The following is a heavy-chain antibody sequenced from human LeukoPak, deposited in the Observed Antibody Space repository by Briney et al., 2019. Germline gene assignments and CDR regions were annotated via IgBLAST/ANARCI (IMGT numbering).Heavy chain of an antibody. Sequence: GGSLRLSCAASGFTFSSYWMHWVRQAPGKGLVWVSRINSDGSSTTYADSVKGRFTITRDNSKNTLYLQMNSLRAEDTAVYYCARDGYGLDTPMVSTIFDYWGQGSLVTVSS. D-gene: IGHD5-18*01. J-gene: IGHJ4*02. V-gene: IGHV3-74*01. CDR1: GFTFSSYW. CDR3: ARDGYGLDTPMVSTIFDY. CDR2: INSDGSST.